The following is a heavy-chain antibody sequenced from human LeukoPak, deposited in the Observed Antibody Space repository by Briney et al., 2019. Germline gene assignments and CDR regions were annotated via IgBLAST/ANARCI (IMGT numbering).Heavy chain of an antibody. V-gene: IGHV3-9*01. J-gene: IGHJ4*02. D-gene: IGHD3-22*01. CDR3: AKVHYYDSSGSHYFDY. Sequence: GGSLRLSCAASGFTFDDYAMHWVRQAPGKGLEWVSGISWNSGSVGCADSVKGRFTISRDNAKNSLYLQMNSLRAEDTALYYCAKVHYYDSSGSHYFDYWGQGTLVTVSS. CDR1: GFTFDDYA. CDR2: ISWNSGSV.